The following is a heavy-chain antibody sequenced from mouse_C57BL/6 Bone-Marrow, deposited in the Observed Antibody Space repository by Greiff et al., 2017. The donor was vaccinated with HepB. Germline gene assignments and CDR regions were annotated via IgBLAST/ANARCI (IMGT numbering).Heavy chain of an antibody. V-gene: IGHV1-85*01. D-gene: IGHD3-2*02. CDR1: GYTFTNYD. CDR2: IYPRDGTS. Sequence: VQLKESGPELVKPGTSVKLSCKASGYTFTNYDINWMKQRPGQGLEWIGWIYPRDGTSKYNEKFKGKATLTVDTSSSTTYMEFHSLTSEDSAVYFCARGGTAQALFAYWGQGTLVTVSA. J-gene: IGHJ3*01. CDR3: ARGGTAQALFAY.